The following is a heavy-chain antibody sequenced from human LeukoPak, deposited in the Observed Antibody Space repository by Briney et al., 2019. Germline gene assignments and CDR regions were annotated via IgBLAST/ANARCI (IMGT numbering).Heavy chain of an antibody. CDR3: ARKWIVGATFGFDP. Sequence: GASEKVSCKASGYTFTSDGISWGRQAPGQGLDWSGWISAYNGNTNYAQKLQGRVTMTTDTSTSTAYMEQRSLRSDDTAVYYCARKWIVGATFGFDPWGQGTLVTVSS. CDR1: GYTFTSDG. J-gene: IGHJ5*02. D-gene: IGHD1-26*01. V-gene: IGHV1-18*01. CDR2: ISAYNGNT.